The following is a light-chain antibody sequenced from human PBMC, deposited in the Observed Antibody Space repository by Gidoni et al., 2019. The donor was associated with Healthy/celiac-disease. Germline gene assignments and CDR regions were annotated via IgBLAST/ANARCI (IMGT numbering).Light chain of an antibody. V-gene: IGKV4-1*01. CDR3: QLYYSTPIT. Sequence: DIVMTQSPDSLAVSLGERATINCKSSQSVLYSSKNKNYLAWYQQKPGQPPKLLIYWASTREAGVPDRFSGSGSGTDFTLTISSLQAEDVAVYYCQLYYSTPITFGQGTRLEIK. CDR1: QSVLYSSKNKNY. CDR2: WAS. J-gene: IGKJ5*01.